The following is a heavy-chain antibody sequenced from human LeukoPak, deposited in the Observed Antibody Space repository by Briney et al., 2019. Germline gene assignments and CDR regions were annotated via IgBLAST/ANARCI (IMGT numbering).Heavy chain of an antibody. J-gene: IGHJ4*02. CDR3: ARGGVVVVAALDY. Sequence: ASVKVSCKASGYTFTNYDIHWVRQAPGQGLEWMGWINPNSGGTNYAQKFQGRVTMTRDTSISTAYMELSRLRSDDTAVYYCARGGVVVVAALDYWGQGTLVTVSS. CDR2: INPNSGGT. V-gene: IGHV1-2*02. D-gene: IGHD2-15*01. CDR1: GYTFTNYD.